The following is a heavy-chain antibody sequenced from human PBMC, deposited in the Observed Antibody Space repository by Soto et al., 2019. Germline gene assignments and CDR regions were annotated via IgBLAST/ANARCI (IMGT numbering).Heavy chain of an antibody. V-gene: IGHV3-11*01. CDR1: GFTFSDHY. D-gene: IGHD6-13*01. CDR3: ARRAASGRHFDH. J-gene: IGHJ4*02. Sequence: QVQLVESGGGLVMPGESLRLSCAASGFTFSDHYMSWIRQAPGKGLEWVSYISSRGNSMYYADSVKGRFTVSRDNAENSLYLQMNSLRAEDTAVYYCARRAASGRHFDHWGQGTLVSVSS. CDR2: ISSRGNSM.